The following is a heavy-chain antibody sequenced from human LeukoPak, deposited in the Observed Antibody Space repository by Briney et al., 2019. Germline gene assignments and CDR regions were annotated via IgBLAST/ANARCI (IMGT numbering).Heavy chain of an antibody. Sequence: PGGSLRLSCAASGFTFSSYSMNWVRQAPGKGLEWVSYISGSSSTKYYADSVKGRFTISRDNAKNSVYLQMNSLRAEDTAVYYCARAPTTVRKYFDYWGQGTLVTVSS. CDR2: ISGSSSTK. V-gene: IGHV3-48*04. J-gene: IGHJ4*02. CDR3: ARAPTTVRKYFDY. D-gene: IGHD3-10*01. CDR1: GFTFSSYS.